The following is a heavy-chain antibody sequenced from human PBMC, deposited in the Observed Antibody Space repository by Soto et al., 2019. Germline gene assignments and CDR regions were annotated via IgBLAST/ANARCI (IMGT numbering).Heavy chain of an antibody. CDR1: GFTFSNYR. CDR3: ARVHRGRTSSYYCGMEV. J-gene: IGHJ6*02. CDR2: ISGSGKDT. V-gene: IGHV3-21*06. D-gene: IGHD1-1*01. Sequence: AGGSLRLSCATSGFTFSNYRMNWVREAPGKGLEWVASISGSGKDTFYRDSVKGRFTISRDNAESSLVLQMNSLTADDTAVYHCARVHRGRTSSYYCGMEVWGPGTTVTVSS.